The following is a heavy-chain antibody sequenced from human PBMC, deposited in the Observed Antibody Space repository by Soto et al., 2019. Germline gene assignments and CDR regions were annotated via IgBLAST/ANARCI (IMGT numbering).Heavy chain of an antibody. CDR1: GFTFSTYW. J-gene: IGHJ2*01. V-gene: IGHV3-7*01. CDR3: VRARIDL. Sequence: EVQLVESGGGLVQPRGSLRLSCAASGFTFSTYWMTWVRQAPGKGLEWVANINPDGSDKNYVDSVKGRFTISRDNVKNSLYLQVNSLRAEDTALYYCVRARIDLWGRGTLVTVSS. CDR2: INPDGSDK.